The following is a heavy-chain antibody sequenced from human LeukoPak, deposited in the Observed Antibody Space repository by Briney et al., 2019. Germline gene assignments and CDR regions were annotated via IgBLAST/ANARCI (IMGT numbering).Heavy chain of an antibody. CDR3: ARKGVSDLYYFDS. D-gene: IGHD3-16*01. J-gene: IGHJ4*02. CDR1: GGSISSYY. V-gene: IGHV4-59*08. Sequence: SETLSLTCTVSGGSISSYYWSWIRQPPGKGLEWMGNIYYSGSTNYNSSLKSRVTISVDTSKNQITLKLRSVTAADTAVYYCARKGVSDLYYFDSWGQGTLVTVSS. CDR2: IYYSGST.